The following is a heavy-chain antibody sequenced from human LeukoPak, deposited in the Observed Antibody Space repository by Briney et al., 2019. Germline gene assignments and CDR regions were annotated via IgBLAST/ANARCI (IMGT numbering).Heavy chain of an antibody. J-gene: IGHJ3*02. CDR1: GGSFSGYY. Sequence: SETLSLTCAVYGGSFSGYYWSWIRQPPGKGLEWIGEINHSGSTNYNPSLKSRVTISVDTSKNQFSLKLSSVTAADTAVYYCARAYYYDSSGYWPDAFDIWGQGTMVTVSS. V-gene: IGHV4-34*01. D-gene: IGHD3-22*01. CDR3: ARAYYYDSSGYWPDAFDI. CDR2: INHSGST.